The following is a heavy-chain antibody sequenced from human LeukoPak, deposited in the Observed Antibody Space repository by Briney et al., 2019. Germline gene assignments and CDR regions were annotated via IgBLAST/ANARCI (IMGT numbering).Heavy chain of an antibody. J-gene: IGHJ4*02. CDR1: GGSFSGYY. Sequence: SETLSLTCAVYGGSFSGYYWGWIRQPPGKGLEWIGTIYHSGSTSYNPSLKSRVTLSVDTSKNQFSLRLSSVTAADTAVYYCATSTVRTGFWGQGTLVTVSS. CDR3: ATSTVRTGF. CDR2: IYHSGST. D-gene: IGHD4-17*01. V-gene: IGHV4-38-2*01.